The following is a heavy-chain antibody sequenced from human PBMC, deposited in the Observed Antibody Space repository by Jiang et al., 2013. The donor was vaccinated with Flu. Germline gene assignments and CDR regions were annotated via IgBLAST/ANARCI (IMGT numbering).Heavy chain of an antibody. CDR1: GDSVSTNSAV. V-gene: IGHV6-1*01. D-gene: IGHD4/OR15-4a*01. J-gene: IGHJ4*02. Sequence: SQTLSLTCAISGDSVSTNSAVWNWVRRSPSRGLEWLGRTYYRSKWYIDYAESVKSRITINPDTSKNQFSLQLNSVTPEDTAVYYCARYYDATGGYLDYWGQGTLVTVSS. CDR3: ARYYDATGGYLDY. CDR2: TYYRSKWYI.